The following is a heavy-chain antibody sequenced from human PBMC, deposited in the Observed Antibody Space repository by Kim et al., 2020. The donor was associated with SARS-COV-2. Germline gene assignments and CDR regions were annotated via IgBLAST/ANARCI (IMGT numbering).Heavy chain of an antibody. V-gene: IGHV4-34*01. D-gene: IGHD2-2*01. CDR3: ARWVVVPAAAHENWFDP. CDR2: INHSGST. J-gene: IGHJ5*02. CDR1: GGSFSGYY. Sequence: SETLSLTCAVYGGSFSGYYWSWIRQPPGKGLEWIGEINHSGSTNYNPSLKSRVTISVDTSKNQFSLKLSSVTAADTAVYYCARWVVVPAAAHENWFDPWGQGTLVTVSS.